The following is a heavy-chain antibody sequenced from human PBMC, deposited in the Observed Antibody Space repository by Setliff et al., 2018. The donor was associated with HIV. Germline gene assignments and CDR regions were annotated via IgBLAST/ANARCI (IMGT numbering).Heavy chain of an antibody. D-gene: IGHD3-10*01. V-gene: IGHV4-59*08. CDR3: ARHDITLVRGLV. CDR1: GASITSHY. J-gene: IGHJ6*02. CDR2: IHHSGNT. Sequence: ETLSLTCTVSGASITSHYWSWIRQSPGRGLEWIGAIHHSGNTYYNPSLKSRVTISVDTSKNLFSLKVNSVTAADTAVYYCARHDITLVRGLVWGQGTTVTVSS.